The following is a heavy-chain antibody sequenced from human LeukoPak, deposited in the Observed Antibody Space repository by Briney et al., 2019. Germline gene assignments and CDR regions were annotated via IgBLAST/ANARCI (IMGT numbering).Heavy chain of an antibody. CDR2: IYSGGST. CDR1: GFTVSSNY. D-gene: IGHD3-22*01. CDR3: ARHSHYYDSSGSSWGPFDY. Sequence: GGSLRLSCAASGFTVSSNYMSWARQAPGKGLEWVSVIYSGGSTYYADSVKGRFTISRDNSKNTLYLQMNSLRAEDTAVYYCARHSHYYDSSGSSWGPFDYWGQGTLVTVSS. J-gene: IGHJ4*02. V-gene: IGHV3-53*01.